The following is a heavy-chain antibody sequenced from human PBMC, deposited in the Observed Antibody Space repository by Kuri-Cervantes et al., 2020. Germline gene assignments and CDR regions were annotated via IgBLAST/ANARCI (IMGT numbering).Heavy chain of an antibody. CDR3: ATLYYFDY. V-gene: IGHV1-2*02. J-gene: IGHJ4*02. CDR1: GYTFTGYY. Sequence: ASVKVSCKASGYTFTGYYIHWVRQAPGQGLEWMGWINPNTGGTYYAQRFQGRVTLTRDTSTSTVYMELSSLRSEDTAVYYCATLYYFDYWGQGTLVTVSS. CDR2: INPNTGGT.